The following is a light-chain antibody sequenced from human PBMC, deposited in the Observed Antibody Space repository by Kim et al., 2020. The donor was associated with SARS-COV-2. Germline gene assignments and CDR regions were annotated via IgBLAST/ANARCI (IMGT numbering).Light chain of an antibody. CDR2: YDS. J-gene: IGLJ1*01. CDR3: QVWDGSSDHQV. CDR1: NLGSKS. V-gene: IGLV3-21*04. Sequence: SYELTQPPSVSVAPGKTARVTCGGNNLGSKSVHWYQQKPGQAPVLVISYDSDRPSGIPDRFSGSSSGSTATLTISRVEAGDEADYYCQVWDGSSDHQVFGTGTKVTVL.